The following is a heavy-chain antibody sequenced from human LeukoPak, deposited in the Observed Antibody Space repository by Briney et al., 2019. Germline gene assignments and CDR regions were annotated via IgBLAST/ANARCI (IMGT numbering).Heavy chain of an antibody. CDR1: GYTFTSYY. J-gene: IGHJ4*02. D-gene: IGHD5/OR15-5a*01. CDR3: ARELRSVSLDY. V-gene: IGHV1-46*01. Sequence: GASVKVSCKASGYTFTSYYMHWVRQAPAQGLEWMGIINPSGGSTSYPQKFQGRVTMTSDTSTSTVYMELSSLRSEDTAVYYCARELRSVSLDYWGQGSLVTVSS. CDR2: INPSGGST.